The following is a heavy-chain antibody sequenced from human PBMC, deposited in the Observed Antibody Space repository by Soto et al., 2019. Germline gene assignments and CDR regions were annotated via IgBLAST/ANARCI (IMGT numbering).Heavy chain of an antibody. D-gene: IGHD2-21*02. CDR1: GGTFSSYA. V-gene: IGHV1-69*13. Sequence: SVKVSCKASGGTFSSYAISWVRQAPGQGLEWMGGIIPIFGTANYAQKFQGRVTITADESTSTAYMELSSLRSEDTAVYYCAREVGPAYCGGDCYIFDYWGQGTLVTVSS. J-gene: IGHJ4*02. CDR2: IIPIFGTA. CDR3: AREVGPAYCGGDCYIFDY.